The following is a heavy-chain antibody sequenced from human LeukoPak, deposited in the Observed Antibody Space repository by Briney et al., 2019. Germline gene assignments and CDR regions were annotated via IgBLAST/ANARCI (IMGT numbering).Heavy chain of an antibody. CDR3: VRDLNWSFDQ. J-gene: IGHJ4*02. Sequence: PGGSLRLSCAASGFTFSSYGMHWVRQAPGKGLEWISYITSGSSSKSYADSVKGRFTISRDNAKNSLYLQMNSLGAEDTAAYYCVRDLNWSFDQWGQGTLVTVSS. CDR1: GFTFSSYG. CDR2: ITSGSSSK. V-gene: IGHV3-48*04.